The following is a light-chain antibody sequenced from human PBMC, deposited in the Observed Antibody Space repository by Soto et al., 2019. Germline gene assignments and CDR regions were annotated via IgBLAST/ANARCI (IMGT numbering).Light chain of an antibody. CDR3: QKSYSARWT. V-gene: IGKV1-39*01. Sequence: DIQMTQSPSTLSASVGDRVTITCRASDSISSFLIWYQQTPGKAPKVLIYGASSLQTGVPSRFSGSGSGTDFTLTIDSMQPEDFAIYYCQKSYSARWTFGQGTKVEIK. CDR2: GAS. CDR1: DSISSF. J-gene: IGKJ1*01.